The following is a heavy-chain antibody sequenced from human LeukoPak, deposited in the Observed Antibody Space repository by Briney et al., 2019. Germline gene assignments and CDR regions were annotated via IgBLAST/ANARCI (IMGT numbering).Heavy chain of an antibody. V-gene: IGHV3-64*01. CDR1: GFTFSSYA. CDR3: ASSGYGGYSSPFDY. Sequence: GGSLRLSCAASGFTFSSYAMHWVRQAPGKGLEYVSAISSNGGSTYYANSVKGRFTISRDNSKNTLYLQMGSLRAEDMAVYYCASSGYGGYSSPFDYWGQGTLVTVSS. D-gene: IGHD5-12*01. J-gene: IGHJ4*02. CDR2: ISSNGGST.